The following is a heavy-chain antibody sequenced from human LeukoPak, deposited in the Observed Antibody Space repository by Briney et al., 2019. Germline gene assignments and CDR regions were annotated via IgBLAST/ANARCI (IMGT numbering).Heavy chain of an antibody. CDR1: GFGFSGYG. J-gene: IGHJ4*02. CDR3: AKHRRYYGSGSYYNEDRFDY. CDR2: ISGSGGST. V-gene: IGHV3-23*01. Sequence: GGSLRLSCAASGFGFSGYGMHWVRQTPGKGLEWVSAISGSGGSTYYADSVKGRFTISRDNSKNTLYLQMNSLRAEDTAVYYCAKHRRYYGSGSYYNEDRFDYWGQGTLVTVSS. D-gene: IGHD3-10*01.